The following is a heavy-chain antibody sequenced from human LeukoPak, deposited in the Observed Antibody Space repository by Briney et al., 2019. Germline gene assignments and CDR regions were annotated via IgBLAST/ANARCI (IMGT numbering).Heavy chain of an antibody. Sequence: GGFYPEDGETIYAQKFQARVTITEDTTTETAYMELSSLRSEDTAVYYCATEEQWPSDAFDIWGQGTMVTVSS. CDR3: ATEEQWPSDAFDI. D-gene: IGHD6-19*01. CDR2: FYPEDGET. V-gene: IGHV1-24*01. J-gene: IGHJ3*02.